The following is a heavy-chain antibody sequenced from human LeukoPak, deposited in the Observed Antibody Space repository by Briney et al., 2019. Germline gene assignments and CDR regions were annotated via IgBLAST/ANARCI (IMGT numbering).Heavy chain of an antibody. D-gene: IGHD3-10*01. V-gene: IGHV3-11*04. Sequence: PGGSLRLSRAASGFTFSDCYMIWIRQAPGKGLEWVSYISSSGTTIYYADSVKGRFTISRDNAKNSLYLQMNSLRAEDTAVYYCARVIGSQAFDYWGQGTLVTVSS. CDR1: GFTFSDCY. J-gene: IGHJ4*02. CDR3: ARVIGSQAFDY. CDR2: ISSSGTTI.